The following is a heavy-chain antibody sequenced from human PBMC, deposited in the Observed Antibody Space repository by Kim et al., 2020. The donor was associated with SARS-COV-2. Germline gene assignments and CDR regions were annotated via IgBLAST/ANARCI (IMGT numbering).Heavy chain of an antibody. J-gene: IGHJ1*01. D-gene: IGHD3-22*01. CDR2: ISYDGSNK. Sequence: GGSLRLSCAASGFTFSSYAMHWVRQAPGKGLEWVAVISYDGSNKYYADSVKGRFTISRDNSKNTLYLQMNSLRAEDTAVYYCARGGSGYYYGAEYFQHWGQGTLVTVSS. CDR1: GFTFSSYA. CDR3: ARGGSGYYYGAEYFQH. V-gene: IGHV3-30*04.